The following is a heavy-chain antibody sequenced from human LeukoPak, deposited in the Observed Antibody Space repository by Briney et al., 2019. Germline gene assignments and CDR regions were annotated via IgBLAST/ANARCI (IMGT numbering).Heavy chain of an antibody. J-gene: IGHJ3*02. CDR3: AKDADQDIVVVVAATSAFDI. CDR2: ISWNSGSI. CDR1: GFTFDDYA. V-gene: IGHV3-9*01. Sequence: GGSLRLSCAASGFTFDDYAMHWVRQAPGKGLEWVSGISWNSGSIGYADSVKGRFTTSRDNAKNSLYLQMNSLRAEDTALYYCAKDADQDIVVVVAATSAFDIWGQGTMVTVSS. D-gene: IGHD2-15*01.